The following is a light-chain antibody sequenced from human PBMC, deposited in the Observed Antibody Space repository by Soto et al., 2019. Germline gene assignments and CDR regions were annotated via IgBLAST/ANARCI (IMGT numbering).Light chain of an antibody. CDR3: ATWDDSLNVVV. CDR2: ENN. V-gene: IGLV1-44*01. J-gene: IGLJ2*01. Sequence: QSVLTQPPLVSGAPGQRVIISCSGSSSNIGRNPVYWFQLLPGTAPKFLINENNQRPSGVPDRFSGSKSGTSASLAFSGLQSEDEADYYCATWDDSLNVVVFGGGTKLTVL. CDR1: SSNIGRNP.